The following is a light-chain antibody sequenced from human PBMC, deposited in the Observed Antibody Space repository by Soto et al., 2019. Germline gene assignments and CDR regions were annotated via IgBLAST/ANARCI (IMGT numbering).Light chain of an antibody. Sequence: QSALTQPASVSGSPGQSITISCTGTSSAVGGYDSVSWYQQHPGKAPKLMIYDVSNRPSGVSNRFSGSKSGNTASLTISGLEAEDEADYYCSSYTTTNNLFGGGTKLTVL. V-gene: IGLV2-14*01. CDR3: SSYTTTNNL. J-gene: IGLJ2*01. CDR1: SSAVGGYDS. CDR2: DVS.